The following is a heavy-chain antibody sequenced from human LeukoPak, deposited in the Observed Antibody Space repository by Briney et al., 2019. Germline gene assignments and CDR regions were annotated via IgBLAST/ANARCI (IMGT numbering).Heavy chain of an antibody. CDR3: ARDVWIQLWLPLDY. CDR1: GFTFSDYY. J-gene: IGHJ4*02. CDR2: ISSSGSTI. D-gene: IGHD5-18*01. V-gene: IGHV3-11*04. Sequence: PGGSLRLSCAASGFTFSDYYMSWIRQAPGKGLEWVSYISSSGSTIYYADSVKGRFTISRDNAKNSLYLQMNSLRAEDTAVYYCARDVWIQLWLPLDYWGQGTLVTVSS.